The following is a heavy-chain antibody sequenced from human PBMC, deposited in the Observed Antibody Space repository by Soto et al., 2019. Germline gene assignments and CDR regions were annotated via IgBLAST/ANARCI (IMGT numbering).Heavy chain of an antibody. J-gene: IGHJ4*02. V-gene: IGHV1-3*01. CDR1: GYTFTGYA. CDR3: AKSVYCSGGSCYYYFDY. Sequence: ASVKVSCKASGYTFTGYAMHWVHQAPGQRLEWMGWINAGNGNTKYSQKFQGRVTITRDTSASTAYMELSSLRSEDTAVYYCAKSVYCSGGSCYYYFDYWGQGTLVTVSS. D-gene: IGHD2-15*01. CDR2: INAGNGNT.